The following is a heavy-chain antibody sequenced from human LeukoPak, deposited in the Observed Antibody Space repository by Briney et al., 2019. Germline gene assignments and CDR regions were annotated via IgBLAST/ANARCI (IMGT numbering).Heavy chain of an antibody. CDR3: AREMATSGAFDY. CDR2: ISSSSSYI. D-gene: IGHD5-24*01. Sequence: PGGSLRLSCAASGFTFCSYSMNWVRQAPGKGLEWVSSISSSSSYIYYADSVKGRFTISRDNAKNSLYLQMNSLRAEDTAVYYCAREMATSGAFDYWGQGTLVTVSS. CDR1: GFTFCSYS. J-gene: IGHJ4*02. V-gene: IGHV3-21*01.